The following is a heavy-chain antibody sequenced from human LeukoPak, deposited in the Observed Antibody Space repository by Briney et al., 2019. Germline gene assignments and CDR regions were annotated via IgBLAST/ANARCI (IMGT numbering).Heavy chain of an antibody. CDR2: IYYSGST. D-gene: IGHD6-19*01. CDR1: GGSINSYY. J-gene: IGHJ4*02. V-gene: IGHV4-59*12. Sequence: SETLSLTCTVSGGSINSYYWSWIRQPPGKGLEWIGSIYYSGSTYYNPSLKSRVTISLDTSKNQFSLKLSSVTAADTAVYYCARDAGSDWTLLDYWGQGTLVTVSS. CDR3: ARDAGSDWTLLDY.